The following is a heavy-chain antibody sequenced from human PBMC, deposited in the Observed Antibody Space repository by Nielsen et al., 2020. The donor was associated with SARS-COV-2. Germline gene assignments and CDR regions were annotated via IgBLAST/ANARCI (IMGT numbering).Heavy chain of an antibody. J-gene: IGHJ4*02. Sequence: GESLKISCAASGFTSSSYGMHWVRQAPGKGLEWVAVISYDGSNKYYADSVQGRFTISRDNSKNTLFLQMDSLTADDTAVYFCARLSNFWSGYNDYWGQGTLVIVSS. CDR3: ARLSNFWSGYNDY. V-gene: IGHV3-30*03. D-gene: IGHD3-3*01. CDR2: ISYDGSNK. CDR1: GFTSSSYG.